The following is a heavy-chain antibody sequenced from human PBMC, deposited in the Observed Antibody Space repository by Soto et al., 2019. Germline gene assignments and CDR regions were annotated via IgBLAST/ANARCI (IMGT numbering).Heavy chain of an antibody. J-gene: IGHJ4*02. CDR3: ARAPRGNYGYPSYFDY. Sequence: PSETLSLTCTVSGGSISSSSYYWGWIRQPPGKGLEWIGSIYYSGSTYYNPSLKSQVTISVDTSKNQFSLKLSSVTAADSALYYCARAPRGNYGYPSYFDYWGQGTLVTVSS. CDR1: GGSISSSSYY. D-gene: IGHD3-10*01. V-gene: IGHV4-39*07. CDR2: IYYSGST.